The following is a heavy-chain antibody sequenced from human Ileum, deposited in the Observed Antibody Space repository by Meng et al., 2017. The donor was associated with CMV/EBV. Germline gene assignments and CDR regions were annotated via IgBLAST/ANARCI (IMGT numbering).Heavy chain of an antibody. Sequence: QGPLPRWGAGLLKPAETLSLTCAVFGGSFTGYYWGWFRQSPGKGLEWIGEITHSGRTSYNLSLKSRVTISVDMSKYQFSLKLTSVTAADTAIYYCARGLASGWPDYWGQGTLVTVSS. CDR3: ARGLASGWPDY. V-gene: IGHV4-34*01. CDR2: ITHSGRT. D-gene: IGHD3-10*01. CDR1: GGSFTGYY. J-gene: IGHJ4*02.